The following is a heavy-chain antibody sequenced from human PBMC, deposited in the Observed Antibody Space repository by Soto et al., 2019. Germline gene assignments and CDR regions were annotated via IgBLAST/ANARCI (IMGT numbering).Heavy chain of an antibody. CDR2: ISGSGDST. CDR1: GFTFSSYA. J-gene: IGHJ4*02. V-gene: IGHV3-23*01. CDR3: AGRSRGWYFGY. Sequence: EVQLLESGGGLVQPGGSLRLSCAASGFTFSSYAMNWVRQAPGKGLEWVSVISGSGDSTYYADSVKGRFTISRDNSKNTLYVQMNSLRAGDTAVYYCAGRSRGWYFGYWCQGTLVAVSS. D-gene: IGHD6-19*01.